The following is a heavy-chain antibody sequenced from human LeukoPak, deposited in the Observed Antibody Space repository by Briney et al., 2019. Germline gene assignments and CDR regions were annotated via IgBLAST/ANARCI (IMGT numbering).Heavy chain of an antibody. D-gene: IGHD5-24*01. Sequence: RGESLKISCKAYGYSFFSNYWIAWVRQMPGKGLEWMGILYPGDSDSRCSPSFQGQVTISADKSISTAYLQWSSLKASDTAMYYCARASRDGYNQNFDYWGQGTLVTVSS. V-gene: IGHV5-51*01. CDR2: LYPGDSDS. J-gene: IGHJ4*02. CDR1: GYSFFSNYW. CDR3: ARASRDGYNQNFDY.